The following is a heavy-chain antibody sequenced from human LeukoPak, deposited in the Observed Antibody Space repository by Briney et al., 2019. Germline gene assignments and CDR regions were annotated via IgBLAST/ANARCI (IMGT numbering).Heavy chain of an antibody. CDR1: GFTFSSYS. D-gene: IGHD6-25*01. CDR2: ISSSSSYI. Sequence: PGGSLRLSCAASGFTFSSYSMNRVRQAPGKGLEWVSSISSSSSYIYYADSVKGRFTISRDNAKNSLYLQMNSLRAEDTAVYHCARDGEGAAVPYFFDYWGQGTLVTVSS. V-gene: IGHV3-21*01. J-gene: IGHJ4*02. CDR3: ARDGEGAAVPYFFDY.